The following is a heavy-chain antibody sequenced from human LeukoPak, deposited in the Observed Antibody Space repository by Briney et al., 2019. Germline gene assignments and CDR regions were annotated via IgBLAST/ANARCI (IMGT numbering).Heavy chain of an antibody. J-gene: IGHJ6*03. V-gene: IGHV4-34*01. D-gene: IGHD3-3*01. CDR2: INDSGTT. CDR3: ARALAGYDFWSGYYTYYYYMDV. CDR1: SEFFSGYY. Sequence: SETLSLTCGVSSEFFSGYYWGWVRQPPGKGLEWIGDINDSGTTKYNPALKSRVAISIDTSKNQFSLKLSSVTAADTAVYYCARALAGYDFWSGYYTYYYYMDVWGKGTTVTVSS.